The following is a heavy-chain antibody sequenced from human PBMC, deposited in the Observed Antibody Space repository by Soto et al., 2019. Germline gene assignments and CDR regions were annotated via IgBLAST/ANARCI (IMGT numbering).Heavy chain of an antibody. CDR1: GFLFSTST. V-gene: IGHV3-30*14. D-gene: IGHD4-17*01. J-gene: IGHJ5*02. CDR3: ATLGLADYPPLAA. CDR2: ISSRGTDI. Sequence: QARLVQSGGGLVQSGRSLTLSCEASGFLFSTSTLNWVRRAPGKGLEWVAEISSRGTDIYYADSVKGRFTISRDNSKNTLYLLLDRVKSDDTAVYFCATLGLADYPPLAAWGQGTLVTVSS.